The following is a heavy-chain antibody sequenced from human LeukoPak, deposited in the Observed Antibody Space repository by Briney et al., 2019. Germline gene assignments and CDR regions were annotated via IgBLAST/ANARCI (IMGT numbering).Heavy chain of an antibody. V-gene: IGHV4-59*01. D-gene: IGHD5-24*01. Sequence: SETLSLTCTVSGGSISSYYWSWIRQPPGKGLEWIGYIYYSGSTNYNPSLKSRVTILVDTSKNQFSLKLSSVTAADTAVYYCARSSLEMAAEFDYWGQGTLVTVSS. CDR1: GGSISSYY. CDR3: ARSSLEMAAEFDY. J-gene: IGHJ4*02. CDR2: IYYSGST.